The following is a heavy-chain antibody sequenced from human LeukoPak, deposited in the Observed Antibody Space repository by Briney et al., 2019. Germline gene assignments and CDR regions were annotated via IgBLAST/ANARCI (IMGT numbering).Heavy chain of an antibody. J-gene: IGHJ4*02. CDR2: IYPGDSDT. D-gene: IGHD6-19*01. V-gene: IGHV5-51*01. Sequence: GESLKISCKGSGDNFTNYWIGWVRQMPGKGLEWLGIIYPGDSDTTYSPSFQGQVTMSADKSISTAFLQWNSLKASDSAMYFCTRVLYSSAWTYYFDYWGLGTPVTVSS. CDR3: TRVLYSSAWTYYFDY. CDR1: GDNFTNYW.